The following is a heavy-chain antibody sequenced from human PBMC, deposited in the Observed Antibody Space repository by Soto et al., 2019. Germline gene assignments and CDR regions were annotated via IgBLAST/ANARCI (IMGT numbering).Heavy chain of an antibody. CDR3: VGNYYDILQL. V-gene: IGHV4-30-2*01. D-gene: IGHD3-22*01. CDR2: IYHSGST. J-gene: IGHJ1*01. Sequence: PSETLSLTCAVYGGSISSGGYSWSWIRQPPGKGLEWIGYIYHSGSTYYNPSLKSRVTISVDRSKNQFSLKLSSVTAADTAVYYCVGNYYDILQLWGQGTLVTVSS. CDR1: GGSISSGGYS.